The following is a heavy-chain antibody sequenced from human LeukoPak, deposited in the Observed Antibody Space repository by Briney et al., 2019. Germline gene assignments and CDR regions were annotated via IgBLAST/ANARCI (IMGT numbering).Heavy chain of an antibody. J-gene: IGHJ6*02. D-gene: IGHD3-3*01. CDR2: IYSGGNT. CDR1: GFTVSSNY. Sequence: GGSLRLSCAASGFTVSSNYMSWVRQAPGKGLEWVSVIYSGGNTYYADSVKGRFTISRDNSKDTLYLQMNSLRAEDTAVYYCAGCTYYDFWSGYPQILDVWGQGTTVTVSS. V-gene: IGHV3-53*01. CDR3: AGCTYYDFWSGYPQILDV.